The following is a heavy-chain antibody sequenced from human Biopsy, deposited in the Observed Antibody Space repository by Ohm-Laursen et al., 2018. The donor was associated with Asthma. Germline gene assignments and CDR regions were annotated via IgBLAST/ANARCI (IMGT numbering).Heavy chain of an antibody. Sequence: ASVKVSCKISGYSLTDLSMHWVRQAPGQGLEWMGGHDHEEGGTVNARRFQGRVTMTEDTSTDTAYMELSSLSSDGTAVYYCASDFPKDYVRYNFQFWGQGALVTVSS. D-gene: IGHD4-17*01. V-gene: IGHV1-24*01. CDR2: HDHEEGGT. CDR3: ASDFPKDYVRYNFQF. CDR1: GYSLTDLS. J-gene: IGHJ4*02.